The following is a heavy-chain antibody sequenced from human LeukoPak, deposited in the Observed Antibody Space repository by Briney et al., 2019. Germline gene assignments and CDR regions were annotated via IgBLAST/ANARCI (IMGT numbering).Heavy chain of an antibody. CDR2: IFCSGST. D-gene: IGHD6-19*01. CDR3: ARHGRNSGAPNY. CDR1: GGSITSYY. J-gene: IGHJ4*02. V-gene: IGHV4-59*08. Sequence: SETLSLTCTVSGGSITSYYWSWIRQPPGKGLEWVGYIFCSGSTNYNPSLKSRVTISVDTSKNQFSLNLSSVTAADTAMYYCARHGRNSGAPNYWGQGTLVTVSS.